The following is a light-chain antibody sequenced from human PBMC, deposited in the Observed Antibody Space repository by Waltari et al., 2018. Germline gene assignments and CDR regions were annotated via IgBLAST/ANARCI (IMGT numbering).Light chain of an antibody. J-gene: IGLJ2*01. V-gene: IGLV1-51*01. CDR2: DNN. CDR3: GTWDTSLSKV. Sequence: QSVLTQPPSVSAAPGPKVTISCSGTSSNIGNNYVSWYQQFPGTAPKVLIHDNNKRPSGIPDRFSGSKSGTSAALVITGLQTGDEADYYCGTWDTSLSKVFGGGTKLTVL. CDR1: SSNIGNNY.